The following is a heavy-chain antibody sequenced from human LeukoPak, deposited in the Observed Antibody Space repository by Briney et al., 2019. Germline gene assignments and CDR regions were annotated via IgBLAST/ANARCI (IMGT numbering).Heavy chain of an antibody. J-gene: IGHJ4*02. CDR1: GGSISSYY. Sequence: SETLSLTCTVSGGSISSYYWGWIRQSPGKGLEWLGHIYSSGSTNYNPSLKSRVTISIDTSKNQFSLKLSSVTAADTALYYCARNYDNSGYTAFGYWGRGTLVTVSS. D-gene: IGHD3-22*01. CDR2: IYSSGST. CDR3: ARNYDNSGYTAFGY. V-gene: IGHV4-59*01.